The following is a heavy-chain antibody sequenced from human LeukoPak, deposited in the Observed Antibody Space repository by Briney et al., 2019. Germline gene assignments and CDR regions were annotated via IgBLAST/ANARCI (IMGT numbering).Heavy chain of an antibody. Sequence: PGGSLRLSCAASGFTFSSYWMSWVRQAPGKGLEWVANIKQDGSEKYYVDSVKGRFTISRDNAKNSLYLQMNSLRAEDTAVYYCARRFVVVAAQDAFDIWGQGTMVTVSS. D-gene: IGHD2-15*01. CDR1: GFTFSSYW. CDR2: IKQDGSEK. CDR3: ARRFVVVAAQDAFDI. J-gene: IGHJ3*02. V-gene: IGHV3-7*01.